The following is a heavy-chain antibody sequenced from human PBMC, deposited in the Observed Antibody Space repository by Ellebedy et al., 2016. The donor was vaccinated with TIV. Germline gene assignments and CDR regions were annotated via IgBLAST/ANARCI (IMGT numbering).Heavy chain of an antibody. Sequence: GESLKISCAASGFTFRNACMHWVRQAPGKGLEWVAVISYDGSNKYYADSVKGRFTISRDNSKNTLYLQMNSLRAEDTAVYYCAKDGSDSSSSPVGYYYYYGMDVWGQGTTVTVSS. CDR3: AKDGSDSSSSPVGYYYYYGMDV. J-gene: IGHJ6*02. D-gene: IGHD6-6*01. CDR1: GFTFRNAC. V-gene: IGHV3-30*18. CDR2: ISYDGSNK.